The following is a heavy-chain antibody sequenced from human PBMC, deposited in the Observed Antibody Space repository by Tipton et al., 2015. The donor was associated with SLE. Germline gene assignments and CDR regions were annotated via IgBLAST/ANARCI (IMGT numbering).Heavy chain of an antibody. J-gene: IGHJ4*02. CDR2: IYYTGST. Sequence: TLSLTCTVSGGSIASYYWSWIRQPPGKGLEWIGSIYYTGSTYYNPSLQSRVTISVDTSKNQFSLKLSSVTAADTAVYYCARHYVRKYDYLSGVYTLGYFDYWAQGTLVTVSS. CDR3: ARHYVRKYDYLSGVYTLGYFDY. D-gene: IGHD3-3*01. V-gene: IGHV4-59*05. CDR1: GGSIASYY.